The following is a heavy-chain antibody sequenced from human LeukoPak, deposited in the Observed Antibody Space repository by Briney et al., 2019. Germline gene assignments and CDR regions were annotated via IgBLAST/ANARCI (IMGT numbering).Heavy chain of an antibody. V-gene: IGHV4-59*01. CDR1: GGSISSYY. CDR2: IYYSGST. J-gene: IGHJ4*02. Sequence: SETLSPTCTVSGGSISSYYWSWIRQPPGKGLEWIGYIYYSGSTNYNPSLKSRVTISVDTSKNQFSLKLSSVTAADTAVYYCARREVSSGWAPFDYWGQGTLVTVSS. CDR3: ARREVSSGWAPFDY. D-gene: IGHD6-19*01.